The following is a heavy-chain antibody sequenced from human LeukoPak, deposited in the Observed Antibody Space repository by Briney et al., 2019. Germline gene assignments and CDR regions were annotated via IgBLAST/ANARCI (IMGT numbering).Heavy chain of an antibody. CDR1: GYTFTSYG. CDR2: FDPEDGET. D-gene: IGHD1-14*01. J-gene: IGHJ6*02. CDR3: ATPWNQNMVDSWGMDV. V-gene: IGHV1-24*01. Sequence: ASVKVSYKASGYTFTSYGISWGRQAPGKGLEWMGGFDPEDGETIYAQKFQGRVTMTEDTSTDTAYMELSSLRSEDTAVYYCATPWNQNMVDSWGMDVWGQGTTVTVSS.